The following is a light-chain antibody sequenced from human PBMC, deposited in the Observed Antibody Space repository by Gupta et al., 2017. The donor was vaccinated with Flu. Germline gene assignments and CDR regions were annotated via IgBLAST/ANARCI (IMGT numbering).Light chain of an antibody. J-gene: IGKJ1*01. CDR3: QQYNKCNRT. Sequence: PVPLSVSPGDTGTRSCMASQGGNSVFAWYQQKHRQPPRLLIYVAYTGASGIPARFSGSGCGTHFTVTTSSLQSEDFEVYDCQQYNKCNRTFGQGTKVEIK. CDR1: QGGNSV. V-gene: IGKV3-15*01. CDR2: VAY.